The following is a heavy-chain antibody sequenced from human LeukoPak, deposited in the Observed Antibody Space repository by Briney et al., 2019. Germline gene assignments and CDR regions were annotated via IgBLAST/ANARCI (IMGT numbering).Heavy chain of an antibody. CDR2: ISYDGSNK. Sequence: GGSLRLSCAASGFTFSSYGMHWVRQAPGKGLEWVAVISYDGSNKYYTDSVKGRFTISRDNSKNTLYLQMNSLRAEDTAVHYCAKPHCCSSTSCYGESPFDYWGQGTLVTVSS. J-gene: IGHJ4*02. D-gene: IGHD2-2*01. CDR3: AKPHCCSSTSCYGESPFDY. CDR1: GFTFSSYG. V-gene: IGHV3-30*18.